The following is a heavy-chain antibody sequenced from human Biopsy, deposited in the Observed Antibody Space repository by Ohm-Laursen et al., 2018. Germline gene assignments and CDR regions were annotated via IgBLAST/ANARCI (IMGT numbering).Heavy chain of an antibody. D-gene: IGHD4-11*01. CDR2: FWYNGSNK. Sequence: SLRLSCSASGFTFSNYGMHWVRQAPGKGLEWLAVFWYNGSNKYYGDSAQGRFTISRDNSKNTVYLQMNSLRAEDTAIYYCARDSTINTVTTADYWGQGTLVTVSS. V-gene: IGHV3-33*01. CDR1: GFTFSNYG. J-gene: IGHJ4*02. CDR3: ARDSTINTVTTADY.